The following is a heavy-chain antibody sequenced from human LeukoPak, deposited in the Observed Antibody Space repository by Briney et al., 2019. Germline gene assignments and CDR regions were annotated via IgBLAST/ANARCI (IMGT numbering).Heavy chain of an antibody. CDR1: GYTFTGYY. J-gene: IGHJ6*03. D-gene: IGHD1-7*01. CDR2: INPNSGGT. V-gene: IGHV1-2*02. Sequence: ASVKVSCKASGYTFTGYYMHWVRQAPGQGLEWMGWINPNSGGTNYAQKFQGRVTMTRDTSTSTAYMELSRLRSDDTAVYYCARKNWNYGVHYYYYMDVWGKGTTVTVSS. CDR3: ARKNWNYGVHYYYYMDV.